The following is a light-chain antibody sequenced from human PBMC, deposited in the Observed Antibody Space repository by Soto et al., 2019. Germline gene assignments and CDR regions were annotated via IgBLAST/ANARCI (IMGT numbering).Light chain of an antibody. CDR2: GAH. V-gene: IGKV3-15*01. J-gene: IGKJ5*01. CDR3: QQYNKWPPAIS. CDR1: QSVSDN. Sequence: EIMWTQSPATLSVSPGEGATLSCRASQSVSDNLAWYQQKPGQAPRLLIYGAHTRATGIPARFSGSGSGTDFTLTISSLQSEDFAVYYCQQYNKWPPAISFGQGTRLEIK.